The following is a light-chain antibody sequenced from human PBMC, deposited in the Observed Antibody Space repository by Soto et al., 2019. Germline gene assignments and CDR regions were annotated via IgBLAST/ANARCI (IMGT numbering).Light chain of an antibody. CDR2: GVT. J-gene: IGLJ1*01. CDR3: SSFTTSYFYV. CDR1: GSDIGAYNY. Sequence: QSALTQPASVSGSPGQSITISCTGSGSDIGAYNYVSLYQQHPGKAPKLLIHGVTRRPSGVSSRFSASKSAYTASLTISGLQAEDEANYYCSSFTTSYFYVFGPGTKLTVL. V-gene: IGLV2-14*01.